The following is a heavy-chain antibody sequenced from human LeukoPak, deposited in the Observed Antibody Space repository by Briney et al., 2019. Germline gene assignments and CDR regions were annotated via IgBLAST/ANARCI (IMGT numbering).Heavy chain of an antibody. V-gene: IGHV3-23*01. CDR1: GLTFSSFA. D-gene: IGHD3-16*01. CDR3: AKASWVSSTDAVR. CDR2: IRGNGDT. Sequence: QPARSLRLSCAAAGLTFSSFAMSWVRQGPARGLEWVSSIRGNGDTFYADSVKGRFTLFSDSSTNTVYFQLNNLRVEDTAIYQCAKASWVSSTDAVRWGQGTLVTVSS. J-gene: IGHJ4*02.